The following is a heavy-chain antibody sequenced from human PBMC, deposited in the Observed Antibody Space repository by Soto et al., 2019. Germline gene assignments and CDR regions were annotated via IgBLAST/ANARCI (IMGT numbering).Heavy chain of an antibody. CDR3: AHRVNMARGPYNYFGP. CDR1: GFSLTTGVG. D-gene: IGHD3-10*01. Sequence: SGPTLVNPTQTLTLTCSFSGFSLTTGVGVGWIRQPPGKALEWLAIIYWNDEKLYNPSLKTRLTITKDTSKNQVVLTVTGMDPVDTATYYCAHRVNMARGPYNYFGPWGQGTLVTVSS. V-gene: IGHV2-5*01. J-gene: IGHJ5*02. CDR2: IYWNDEK.